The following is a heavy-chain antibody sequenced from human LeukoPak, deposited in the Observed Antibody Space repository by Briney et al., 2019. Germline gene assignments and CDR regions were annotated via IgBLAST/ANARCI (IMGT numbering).Heavy chain of an antibody. V-gene: IGHV3-21*01. J-gene: IGHJ6*03. CDR2: ISSSSSYI. D-gene: IGHD2-2*01. CDR1: GFTYSIYS. CDR3: ARDTSRLFYYYYYMDV. Sequence: GGSLTLPCAASGFTYSIYSMNCVRQAPGKGVEGVSSISSSSSYIYYADSVKGRFTISRDNGKNSLYLQMNSLRAEDTAVYYCARDTSRLFYYYYYMDVWGKGTTVTVSS.